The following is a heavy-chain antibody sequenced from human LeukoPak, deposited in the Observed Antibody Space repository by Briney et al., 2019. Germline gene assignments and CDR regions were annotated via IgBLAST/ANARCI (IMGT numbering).Heavy chain of an antibody. J-gene: IGHJ5*02. CDR3: ARDKGITMVRGRDWFDP. D-gene: IGHD3-10*01. Sequence: ASVKVSCKASGYTFTSYGISWVRQAPGQGLEWMGWISAYNGNTNYAQKLQGRVTMTTDTSTSTAYMELRSLRSDDTAMYYCARDKGITMVRGRDWFDPWGQGTLVTVSS. V-gene: IGHV1-18*01. CDR2: ISAYNGNT. CDR1: GYTFTSYG.